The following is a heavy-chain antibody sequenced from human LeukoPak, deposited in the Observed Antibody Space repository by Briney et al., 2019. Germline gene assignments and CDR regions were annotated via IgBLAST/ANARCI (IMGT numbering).Heavy chain of an antibody. J-gene: IGHJ4*02. Sequence: SGPTLVKPTQTLTLTCTFSGFSLSTSGVGVGWIRQPPGKALEWLALIYWNDDKRYSPSLKSRLTITKDTSKNQVVLTMTNMDPVDTATYYCARSNSFYFWSGYSYYFDYWGQGTLVTVSS. CDR2: IYWNDDK. V-gene: IGHV2-5*01. CDR1: GFSLSTSGVG. D-gene: IGHD3-3*01. CDR3: ARSNSFYFWSGYSYYFDY.